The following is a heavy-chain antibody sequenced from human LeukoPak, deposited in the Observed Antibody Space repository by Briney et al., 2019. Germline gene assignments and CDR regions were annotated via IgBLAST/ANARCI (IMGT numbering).Heavy chain of an antibody. V-gene: IGHV1-69*13. J-gene: IGHJ4*02. Sequence: ASVKVSCKASGGTFSSYAISWVRQAPGQGLEWMGGIIPIFGTANYAQKFQGRVTITADESTSTAYMELSSLRAEDTAVYYCARDGVMDTAMVTYFDYWGQGTLVTVSS. CDR2: IIPIFGTA. D-gene: IGHD5-18*01. CDR3: ARDGVMDTAMVTYFDY. CDR1: GGTFSSYA.